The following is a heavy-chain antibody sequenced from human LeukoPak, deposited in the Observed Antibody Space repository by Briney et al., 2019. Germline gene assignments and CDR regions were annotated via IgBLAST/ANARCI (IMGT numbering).Heavy chain of an antibody. CDR1: GFTFSSYG. D-gene: IGHD3-22*01. Sequence: PGGSLRLSCAASGFTFSSYGMHWVRQAPGKGLEWVAVIPNDRRNNYYADSVKGRFTISRDNSKNTLYLQMNSLRAEDTAVYYCARGTYYYDSSGYWANWFDPWGQGTLVTVSS. V-gene: IGHV3-30*03. CDR2: IPNDRRNN. J-gene: IGHJ5*02. CDR3: ARGTYYYDSSGYWANWFDP.